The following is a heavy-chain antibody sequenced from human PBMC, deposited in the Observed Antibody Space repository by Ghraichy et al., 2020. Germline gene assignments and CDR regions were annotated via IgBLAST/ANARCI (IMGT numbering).Heavy chain of an antibody. D-gene: IGHD3-22*01. V-gene: IGHV1-18*04. CDR3: ARDYYYYDSGGYEDTFDI. CDR2: ISGKDGET. Sequence: ASVKVSCKASGDTFTTYVTSWVRQSPGQGLEWVGWISGKDGETNYAQKLRGRVTMTTDTSTTTVYMELRSLRSDDTAIYYCARDYYYYDSGGYEDTFDIWGKGTMVTVAS. J-gene: IGHJ3*02. CDR1: GDTFTTYV.